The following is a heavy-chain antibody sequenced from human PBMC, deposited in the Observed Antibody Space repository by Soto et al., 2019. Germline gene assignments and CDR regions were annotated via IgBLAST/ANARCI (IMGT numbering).Heavy chain of an antibody. CDR3: ARHRTTGYSLAAFDI. J-gene: IGHJ3*02. CDR1: GYSFTSYW. D-gene: IGHD1-1*01. V-gene: IGHV5-10-1*01. CDR2: IDPSDSYT. Sequence: GESLKISCKGSGYSFTSYWISWVRQMPGKGLEWMGRIDPSDSYTNYSPSFQGHVTISADKSISTAYLQWSSLKASDTAMYYCARHRTTGYSLAAFDIWGQGTMVTVSS.